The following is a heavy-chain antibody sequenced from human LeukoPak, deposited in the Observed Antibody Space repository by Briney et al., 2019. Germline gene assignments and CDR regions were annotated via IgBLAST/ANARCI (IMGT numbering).Heavy chain of an antibody. CDR3: ARQGPSGGYFDY. CDR1: GYTFTIYY. CDR2: INPSGGST. V-gene: IGHV1-46*01. J-gene: IGHJ4*02. Sequence: ASVRVSSKAPGYTFTIYYMHWVRHAPEQGLEWMGLINPSGGSTSYAQKFQGRDTITRDMSTSTVSMELSSLRSEDTAVYYCARQGPSGGYFDYWGQGTLVTVSS. D-gene: IGHD3-16*01.